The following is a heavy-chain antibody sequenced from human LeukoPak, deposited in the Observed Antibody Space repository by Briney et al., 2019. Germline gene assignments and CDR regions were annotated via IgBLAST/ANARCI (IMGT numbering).Heavy chain of an antibody. CDR2: ISSSSTYK. D-gene: IGHD3-10*01. CDR1: GFTFSNYR. V-gene: IGHV3-21*01. J-gene: IGHJ4*02. Sequence: GGSLRLSCEASGFTFSNYRMNWVRQAPGKGLEWVSSISSSSTYKYYADSVTGRFTISRDNAKNSLYLQMEGLRAGDTAVYYCARALGGYGSGSPYWGQGTLVTVSS. CDR3: ARALGGYGSGSPY.